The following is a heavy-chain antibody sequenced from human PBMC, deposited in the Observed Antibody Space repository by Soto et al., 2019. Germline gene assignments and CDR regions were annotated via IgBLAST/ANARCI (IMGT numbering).Heavy chain of an antibody. Sequence: QVHLVQSGAEVQKPGASVRISCQASGYASTTSAIHWVRQAPGQRLEWMGGINTATGDTKYSQNVRGRVTFALDTSATTAYMDLRSLASHDTAVYYCARASGRSKLLPFYFDPWGQGTQVTVSS. CDR1: GYASTTSA. V-gene: IGHV1-3*04. CDR3: ARASGRSKLLPFYFDP. CDR2: INTATGDT. J-gene: IGHJ5*02. D-gene: IGHD1-26*01.